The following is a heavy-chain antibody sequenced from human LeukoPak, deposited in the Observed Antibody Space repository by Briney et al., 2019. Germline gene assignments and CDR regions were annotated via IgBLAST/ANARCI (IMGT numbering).Heavy chain of an antibody. CDR2: ISGSSGTI. CDR3: ARISDSFYMDV. CDR1: GFSFSTYS. J-gene: IGHJ6*03. D-gene: IGHD2-21*01. V-gene: IGHV3-48*01. Sequence: GGSLRLSGAASGFSFSTYSMNWVRQAPGKGLEWVSYISGSSGTIYYADSVKGRFTMSRDNAKNSLYLQMNSLRAEDTAVYYCARISDSFYMDVWGKGTTVTVSS.